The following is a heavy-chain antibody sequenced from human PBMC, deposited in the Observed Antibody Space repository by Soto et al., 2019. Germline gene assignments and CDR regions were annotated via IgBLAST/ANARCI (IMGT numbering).Heavy chain of an antibody. J-gene: IGHJ3*02. V-gene: IGHV3-23*01. CDR1: GVTFSGYA. CDR2: ISGTGGNT. CDR3: ATRHDYGGNLDAVNI. D-gene: IGHD3-16*01. Sequence: EVQLLESGGGLVQPGGSLRLSCTASGVTFSGYAMSWVRQALGKGLEWVSAISGTGGNTYYADSVKGRFTISRDNSESTLFLQMHSLRADDAAVYYCATRHDYGGNLDAVNICGQWTTVAVSS.